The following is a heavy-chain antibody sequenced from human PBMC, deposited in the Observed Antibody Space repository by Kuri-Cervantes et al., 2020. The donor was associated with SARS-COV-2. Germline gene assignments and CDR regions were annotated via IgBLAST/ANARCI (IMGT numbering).Heavy chain of an antibody. D-gene: IGHD3-10*01. J-gene: IGHJ4*02. V-gene: IGHV1-18*01. CDR2: ISAYNGNT. Sequence: ASVKVSCKASGYTFTSYGISWVRQAPGQGLEWMGWISAYNGNTNYAQKLQGRVTMTRDTSTSTVYMELSSLRSEDTAVYHCARDYYGSGTYYSTFFDYWGQGTLVTVSS. CDR1: GYTFTSYG. CDR3: ARDYYGSGTYYSTFFDY.